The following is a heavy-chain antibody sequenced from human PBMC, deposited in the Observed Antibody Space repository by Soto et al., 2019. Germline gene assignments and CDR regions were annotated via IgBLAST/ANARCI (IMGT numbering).Heavy chain of an antibody. J-gene: IGHJ4*02. V-gene: IGHV4-4*02. D-gene: IGHD2-15*01. Sequence: QVQLQESGPGLVKPSGTLSLTCAVSGGSISSSNWWTWVRQPPGKGLEWIGAIYHSGSTDYNPSLRSRVTTAVDQSTHQFSPKRSSGTAADTAVYYCAGQALPECSGGSCEGDNWGQGTLVTVSS. CDR3: AGQALPECSGGSCEGDN. CDR1: GGSISSSNW. CDR2: IYHSGST.